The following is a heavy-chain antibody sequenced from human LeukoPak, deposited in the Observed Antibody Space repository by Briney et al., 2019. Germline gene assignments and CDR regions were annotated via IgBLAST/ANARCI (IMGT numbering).Heavy chain of an antibody. CDR1: GYTFTGDY. D-gene: IGHD4-17*01. CDR2: INPNSGGT. V-gene: IGHV1-2*06. Sequence: GASVKVSCKASGYTFTGDYMHWVRQAPGQGLEWMGRINPNSGGTNYAQKFQGRVTMTRDTSISTAYMELSRLRSDDTAVYYCAVTTVTTGYFQHWGQGTLVTVSS. CDR3: AVTTVTTGYFQH. J-gene: IGHJ1*01.